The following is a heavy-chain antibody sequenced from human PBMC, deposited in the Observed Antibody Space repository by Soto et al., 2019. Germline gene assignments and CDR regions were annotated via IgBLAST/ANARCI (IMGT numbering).Heavy chain of an antibody. CDR1: GGSISSSSYY. CDR3: ARLSSEVQQQRYYYYMDV. CDR2: IYYSGST. Sequence: PSETLSLTCTVSGGSISSSSYYWGWIRQPPGKGLEWIGSIYYSGSTYYNLSLKSRVTISVDTSKNQFSLKLSSVTAADTAVYYCARLSSEVQQQRYYYYMDVWGKGTTVTVPS. V-gene: IGHV4-39*01. J-gene: IGHJ6*03. D-gene: IGHD6-13*01.